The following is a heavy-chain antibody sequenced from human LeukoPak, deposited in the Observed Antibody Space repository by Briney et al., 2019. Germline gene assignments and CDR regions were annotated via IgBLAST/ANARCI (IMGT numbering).Heavy chain of an antibody. Sequence: GESLKISCKGSGYSFTSYWIGWVRQMPGKGLEWMGIIYPGDSDTRYSPSFQGQVTISADKSISTAYLQWGSLKASDTAMYYCAKAAPGGSGSQYQFDPWGQGTLVTVSS. J-gene: IGHJ5*02. CDR2: IYPGDSDT. D-gene: IGHD3-10*01. CDR3: AKAAPGGSGSQYQFDP. CDR1: GYSFTSYW. V-gene: IGHV5-51*01.